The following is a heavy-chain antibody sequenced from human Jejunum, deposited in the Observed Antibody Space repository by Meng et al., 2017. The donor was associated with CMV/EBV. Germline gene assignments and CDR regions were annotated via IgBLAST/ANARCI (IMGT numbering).Heavy chain of an antibody. D-gene: IGHD6-6*01. Sequence: DVFTMHGVRQAPGKGLEWVCLISWDCDTISYTDSVKGRFTISRDNSKNSLYLQMNSLRTEDTALYYCAKDRVAARPGYYYYGLDVWGQGTTVTVSS. CDR2: ISWDCDTI. CDR3: AKDRVAARPGYYYYGLDV. CDR1: DVFT. V-gene: IGHV3-43*01. J-gene: IGHJ6*02.